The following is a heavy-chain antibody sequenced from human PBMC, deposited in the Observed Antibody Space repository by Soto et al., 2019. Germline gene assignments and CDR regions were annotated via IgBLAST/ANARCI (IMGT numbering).Heavy chain of an antibody. CDR1: GGSISSSSFH. J-gene: IGHJ6*02. V-gene: IGHV4-39*07. Sequence: PSETLSLTCTVSGGSISSSSFHWGWIRQPPGKGLEWIGYIYYSGSTYYNPSLKSRVTISVDTSKNQFSLKLSSVTAADTAVYYCARVCGGDCHYGMDVWGQGTTVTVSS. CDR2: IYYSGST. CDR3: ARVCGGDCHYGMDV. D-gene: IGHD2-21*02.